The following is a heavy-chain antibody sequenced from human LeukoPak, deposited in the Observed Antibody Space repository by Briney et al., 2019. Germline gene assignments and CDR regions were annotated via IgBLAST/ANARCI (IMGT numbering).Heavy chain of an antibody. CDR1: GFTFSSSV. J-gene: IGHJ4*02. Sequence: GRSLRLSCAASGFTFSSSVMHWVRQAPGKGLEWVAVISYDGSNKYYADSVKGRFTISRDNSKNTLYLQMNSLRAGDTAVYYCAKDSYDRSGYYYYYFAYWGQGTQVTVSS. D-gene: IGHD3-22*01. CDR3: AKDSYDRSGYYYYYFAY. V-gene: IGHV3-30*18. CDR2: ISYDGSNK.